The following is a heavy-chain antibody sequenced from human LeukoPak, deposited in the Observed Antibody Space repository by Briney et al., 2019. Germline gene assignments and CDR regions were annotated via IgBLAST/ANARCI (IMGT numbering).Heavy chain of an antibody. J-gene: IGHJ4*02. CDR1: GFTFSDYY. V-gene: IGHV3-11*06. CDR2: ISSSSSYT. CDR3: VRGTGY. Sequence: GGSLRLSCAASGFTFSDYYMSWIRQAQGKGLEWVSYISSSSSYTNYADSVKGRFTISRDNAKSTLYLQMSSLRPDDTAVYFCVRGTGYWGQGTLVTVSS.